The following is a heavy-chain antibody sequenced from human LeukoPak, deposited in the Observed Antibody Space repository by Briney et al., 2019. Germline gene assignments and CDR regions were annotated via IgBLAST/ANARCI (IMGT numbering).Heavy chain of an antibody. J-gene: IGHJ4*02. V-gene: IGHV3-43*02. Sequence: GGSLRLSCGASGFTFDDYAMHWVRQPPGKALEWVSLTDGDGETTYYADSVKGRFTLSRDNSKNSLFLQMTSLRTEDTALYFCAKSRGYSGHDSYFENCGQGTLVTVSS. CDR3: AKSRGYSGHDSYFEN. CDR2: TDGDGETT. CDR1: GFTFDDYA. D-gene: IGHD5-12*01.